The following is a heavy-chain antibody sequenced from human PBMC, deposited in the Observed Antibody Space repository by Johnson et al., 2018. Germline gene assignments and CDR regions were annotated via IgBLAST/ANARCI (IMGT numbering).Heavy chain of an antibody. J-gene: IGHJ6*03. V-gene: IGHV3-21*01. Sequence: VQLVESGGGLVKPGGSLRLSCAASGFTFSSYTMNWVRQAPGKGLEWVSSISSRGGDIKFADSVKGRFTISRDNAKNSLYLQMNSLRAEDTAVYYCARYCSNTSCYPYYYYMDVWGKGTTVTVSS. D-gene: IGHD2-2*01. CDR3: ARYCSNTSCYPYYYYMDV. CDR1: GFTFSSYT. CDR2: ISSRGGDI.